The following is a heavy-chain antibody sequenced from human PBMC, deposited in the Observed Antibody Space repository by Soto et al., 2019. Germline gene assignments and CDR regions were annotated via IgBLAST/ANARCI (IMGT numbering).Heavy chain of an antibody. V-gene: IGHV3-21*01. Sequence: GGSLRLSCAASGFTFSSYSMNWVRQAPGKGLEWVSSISSSSSYIYYADSVKGRFTISRDNAKNSLYLQMNSLRAEDTAVYYCAMNNRDCSSTNCFVFDYWGQGTLVTVSS. D-gene: IGHD2-2*01. CDR3: AMNNRDCSSTNCFVFDY. CDR2: ISSSSSYI. CDR1: GFTFSSYS. J-gene: IGHJ4*02.